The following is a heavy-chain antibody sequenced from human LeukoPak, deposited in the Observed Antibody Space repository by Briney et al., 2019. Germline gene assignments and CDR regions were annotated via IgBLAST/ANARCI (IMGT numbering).Heavy chain of an antibody. CDR2: ISDTGATT. CDR1: GFSFSTYS. D-gene: IGHD3-10*01. V-gene: IGHV3-23*01. J-gene: IGHJ4*02. CDR3: ARWDGSGSWYYLDY. Sequence: GGSLRLSCAASGFSFSTYSMSWVRQAPGKGLEWVSVISDTGATTFYADSVKGRFTISRDNSKNTLYLQMSSLRVEDTAVYYCARWDGSGSWYYLDYWGQGTLVTVSS.